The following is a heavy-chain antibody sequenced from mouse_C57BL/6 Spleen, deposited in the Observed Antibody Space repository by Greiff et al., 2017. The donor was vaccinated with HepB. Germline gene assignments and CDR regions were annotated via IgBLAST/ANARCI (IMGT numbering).Heavy chain of an antibody. V-gene: IGHV1-18*01. CDR1: GYTFTDYN. J-gene: IGHJ3*01. Sequence: VQLQQSGPELVKPGASVKIPCKASGYTFTDYNMDWVKQSHGKSLEWIGDINPNNGGTIYNQKFKGKATLTVDKSSSTAYMELRSLTSEDTAVYYCAAYSNYGFAYWGQGTLVTVSA. CDR2: INPNNGGT. D-gene: IGHD2-5*01. CDR3: AAYSNYGFAY.